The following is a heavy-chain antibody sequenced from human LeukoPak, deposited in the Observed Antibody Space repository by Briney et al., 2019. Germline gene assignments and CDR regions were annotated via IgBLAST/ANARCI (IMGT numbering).Heavy chain of an antibody. CDR1: GYTLTNYA. CDR3: AIEQHLVIHY. CDR2: INAGNGNT. J-gene: IGHJ4*02. V-gene: IGHV1-3*01. Sequence: ASVKVSCKVSGYTLTNYAMHWVRQAPGQRLEWMGWINAGNGNTKYSQKFQGRVTITRDTSASTAYMELSSLTSEDTAVYYCAIEQHLVIHYWGQGTLVTVSS. D-gene: IGHD6-13*01.